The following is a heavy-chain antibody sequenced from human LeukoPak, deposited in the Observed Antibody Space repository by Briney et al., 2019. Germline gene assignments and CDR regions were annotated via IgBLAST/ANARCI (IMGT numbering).Heavy chain of an antibody. Sequence: GGSLRLSCAASGFTFRSYAMSWVRQAPGKGLEWVSSISKSANNTYYADSVKGRFTISRDNSRNTLYLQMNSLRVEDTAVYYCAKAIVVADDAFHIWGQGTMVTVSS. J-gene: IGHJ3*02. CDR1: GFTFRSYA. V-gene: IGHV3-23*01. CDR2: ISKSANNT. D-gene: IGHD3-22*01. CDR3: AKAIVVADDAFHI.